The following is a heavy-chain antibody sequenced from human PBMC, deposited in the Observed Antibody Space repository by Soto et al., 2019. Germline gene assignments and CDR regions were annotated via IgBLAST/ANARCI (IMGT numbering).Heavy chain of an antibody. CDR2: MNPNTGNS. CDR3: ARRAETNGWNGFGADKYYFDF. J-gene: IGHJ4*02. D-gene: IGHD1-1*01. V-gene: IGHV1-8*01. CDR1: GYTFTSYD. Sequence: QVQLVQSGAEVRKPGASVKVSCEASGYTFTSYDIYWVRQASGQGLEWMGWMNPNTGNSGYAQKFQGRVTMNSDTSISTALMELSSLRSEETAVYYCARRAETNGWNGFGADKYYFDFWGQGTLVTVSS.